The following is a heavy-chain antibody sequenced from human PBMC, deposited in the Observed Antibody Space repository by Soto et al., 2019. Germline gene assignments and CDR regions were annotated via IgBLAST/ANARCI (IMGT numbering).Heavy chain of an antibody. CDR3: AREPYNWNYRRGPPRNYYYYGMDV. D-gene: IGHD1-7*01. CDR2: INHSGST. Sequence: PSETLSLTCAGYGGSFSGYYWSWIRQPPGKGLEWIGEINHSGSTNYNPSLKSRVTISVDTSKNQFSLKLSSVTAADTAVYYCAREPYNWNYRRGPPRNYYYYGMDVWGQGTTVTVSS. CDR1: GGSFSGYY. V-gene: IGHV4-34*01. J-gene: IGHJ6*02.